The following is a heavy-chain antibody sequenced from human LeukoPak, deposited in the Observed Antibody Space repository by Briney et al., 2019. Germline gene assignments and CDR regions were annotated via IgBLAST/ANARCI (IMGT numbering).Heavy chain of an antibody. CDR2: INPNSGGT. J-gene: IGHJ1*01. CDR1: GYTFTGYY. D-gene: IGHD3-9*01. V-gene: IGHV1-2*02. Sequence: WASVKVSCKASGYTFTGYYMHWVRQAPGQGLEWMGWINPNSGGTNYAQKFQGRGTMTRDTSISTAYKELSRMRSDDTAVYYCARVWVQYYDILTGYFGYFQHWGQGTLVTVSS. CDR3: ARVWVQYYDILTGYFGYFQH.